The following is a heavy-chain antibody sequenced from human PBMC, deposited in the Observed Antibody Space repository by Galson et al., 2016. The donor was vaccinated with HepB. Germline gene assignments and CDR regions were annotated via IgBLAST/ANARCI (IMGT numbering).Heavy chain of an antibody. CDR1: GFSFRNYA. D-gene: IGHD2-2*02. CDR3: ARDADIVKVPAAIRADY. J-gene: IGHJ4*02. Sequence: SLRLSCAASGFSFRNYAMHWVRQAPGKGLEWVAVMSYDGSNKYYADSVKGRFTISRDNSKNTLYLQMNSLRAEDTAVYYCARDADIVKVPAAIRADYWGQGTLVTVSS. CDR2: MSYDGSNK. V-gene: IGHV3-30*04.